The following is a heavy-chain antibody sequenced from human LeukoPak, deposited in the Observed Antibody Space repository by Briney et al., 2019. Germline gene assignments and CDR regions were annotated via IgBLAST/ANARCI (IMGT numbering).Heavy chain of an antibody. D-gene: IGHD5-12*01. CDR1: GFTFGDYA. CDR2: IRSKPYGGTT. V-gene: IGHV3-49*04. J-gene: IGHJ4*02. CDR3: ARGAFGYVRYFDY. Sequence: PGGSLRLSCTASGFTFGDYAMSWVRQAPVKGLEWVGFIRSKPYGGTTEYAASVKGRFTISRDDSKSIAYLQMNSLKTGDTAIYYCARGAFGYVRYFDYWGQGTLVTVSS.